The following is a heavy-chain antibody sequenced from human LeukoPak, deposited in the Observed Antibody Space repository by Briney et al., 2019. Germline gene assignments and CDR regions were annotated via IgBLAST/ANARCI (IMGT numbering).Heavy chain of an antibody. CDR3: ARESSWYWFDP. J-gene: IGHJ5*02. CDR2: ISSSSSYI. Sequence: GPLRLSCAASGFTFSSYSMNWVRQAPGKGLEWVSSISSSSSYIYYADSVKGRFTISRDNAKNSLYLQMNSLRAEDTAVYYCARESSWYWFDPWGQGTLVTVSS. CDR1: GFTFSSYS. D-gene: IGHD6-13*01. V-gene: IGHV3-21*01.